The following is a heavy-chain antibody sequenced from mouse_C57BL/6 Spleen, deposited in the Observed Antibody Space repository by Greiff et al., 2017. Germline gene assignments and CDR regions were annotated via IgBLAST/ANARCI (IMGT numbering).Heavy chain of an antibody. CDR3: ASGHYGSTFYAMDY. CDR2: IHPNSGST. D-gene: IGHD1-1*01. J-gene: IGHJ4*01. V-gene: IGHV1-64*01. Sequence: VQLQQPGAELVKPGASVKLSCKASGYTFTSYWMHWVKQRPGQGLEWIGMIHPNSGSTNYNEKFKSKDTLTVDKSSSTAYMQLSSLTSEDSAVYYCASGHYGSTFYAMDYWGQGTSVTVSS. CDR1: GYTFTSYW.